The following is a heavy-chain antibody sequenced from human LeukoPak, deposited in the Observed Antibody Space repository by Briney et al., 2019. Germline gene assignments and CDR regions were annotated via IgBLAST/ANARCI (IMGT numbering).Heavy chain of an antibody. Sequence: AGGSLRLSCAASGFTFSTYAMKWVRQAPGKGLEWVSSIRVSDGATFYADSVKGRFTTSRDNSKNTLFLQMNSLRAEDTAVYYCAKEPRWELLHSFDVWGQGTMVTVSS. CDR2: IRVSDGAT. J-gene: IGHJ3*01. V-gene: IGHV3-23*01. D-gene: IGHD1-26*01. CDR3: AKEPRWELLHSFDV. CDR1: GFTFSTYA.